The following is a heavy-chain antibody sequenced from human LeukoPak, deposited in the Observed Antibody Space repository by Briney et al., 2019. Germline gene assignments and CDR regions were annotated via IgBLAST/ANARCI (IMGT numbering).Heavy chain of an antibody. CDR3: AADLVSADGDYVDY. J-gene: IGHJ4*02. CDR2: IVVGSGNT. Sequence: SVKDSCKASGFTFTSSTMQWVRQARGQRLEWIGWIVVGSGNTNYAQKFQERVTITRDMSTSTAYMELSSLSSGDTAVYYCAADLVSADGDYVDYWGQGTLVTVSS. D-gene: IGHD4-17*01. V-gene: IGHV1-58*02. CDR1: GFTFTSST.